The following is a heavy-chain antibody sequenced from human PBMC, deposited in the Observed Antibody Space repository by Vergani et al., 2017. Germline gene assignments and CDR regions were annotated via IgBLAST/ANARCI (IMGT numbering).Heavy chain of an antibody. J-gene: IGHJ4*01. CDR3: AKDNVPGYYDSSGYCDY. V-gene: IGHV3-23*01. CDR2: ISGSGGFT. CDR1: GFTFTNFA. D-gene: IGHD3-22*01. Sequence: EVQLLESGGNLVQPGGSLRLSCAASGFTFTNFAMTWVRQAPGEGLEWVSGISGSGGFTYYADSVKGRFTISRDNSKNTMFLQMNNLRAEDTAVYYCAKDNVPGYYDSSGYCDYWGHGTLVTVSS.